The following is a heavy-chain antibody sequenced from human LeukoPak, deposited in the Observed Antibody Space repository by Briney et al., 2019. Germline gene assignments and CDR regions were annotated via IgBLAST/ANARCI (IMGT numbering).Heavy chain of an antibody. Sequence: SQTLSLTCAISGDSVSSNSAAWNWIRQSPSRGLERLGRTYYRSKWYNDYAVSVKSRITINPDTSKNQFSLQLNSVTPEDTAVYYCARDESGYSSSWYLLNPLDYWGQGTLVTVSS. CDR1: GDSVSSNSAA. CDR2: TYYRSKWYN. V-gene: IGHV6-1*01. D-gene: IGHD6-13*01. J-gene: IGHJ4*02. CDR3: ARDESGYSSSWYLLNPLDY.